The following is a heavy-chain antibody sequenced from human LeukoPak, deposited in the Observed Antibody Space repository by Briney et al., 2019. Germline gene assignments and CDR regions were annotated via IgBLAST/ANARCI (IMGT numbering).Heavy chain of an antibody. CDR2: INHSGNT. D-gene: IGHD3-10*01. V-gene: IGHV4-34*01. CDR1: GGSFSGYY. Sequence: SETLSLTCAVYGGSFSGYYWSWIRQPPGKGLEWIGEINHSGNTNYNPSLKSRVTISVDTSKNQFSLKLSSVTAADTAVYYCARHENGDNYFDNWGQGTLVSVSA. CDR3: ARHENGDNYFDN. J-gene: IGHJ4*02.